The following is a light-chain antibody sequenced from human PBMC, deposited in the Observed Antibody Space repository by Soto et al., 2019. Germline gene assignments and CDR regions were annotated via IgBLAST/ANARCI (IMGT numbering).Light chain of an antibody. CDR3: PQRSNWPIT. Sequence: VLTQSPGTLSLSPGERATLSCRASQSAETYLAWYQQKPGQAPRLLIYDASNRATGVPARFSGSGSGTDFTLTISSLEPEDFAVYYCPQRSNWPITFGQGTRLEI. V-gene: IGKV3-11*01. CDR1: QSAETY. CDR2: DAS. J-gene: IGKJ5*01.